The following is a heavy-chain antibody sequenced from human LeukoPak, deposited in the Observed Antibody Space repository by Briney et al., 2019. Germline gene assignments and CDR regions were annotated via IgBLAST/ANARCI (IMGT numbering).Heavy chain of an antibody. Sequence: RASVTVSCKASGYTFTSYGISWVRQAPGQGLEWMGWISANNGYTKYTQKLQGRVSMTTDTSTRTAYMELRSLRSDDTAVYYCARDRPGFGTIESPEYWGQGTLVTVSS. D-gene: IGHD1-1*01. CDR3: ARDRPGFGTIESPEY. J-gene: IGHJ4*02. CDR1: GYTFTSYG. V-gene: IGHV1-18*01. CDR2: ISANNGYT.